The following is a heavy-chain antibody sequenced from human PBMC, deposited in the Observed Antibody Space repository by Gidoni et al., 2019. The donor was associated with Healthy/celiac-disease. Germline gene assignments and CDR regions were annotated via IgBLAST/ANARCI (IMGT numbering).Heavy chain of an antibody. J-gene: IGHJ5*02. Sequence: EVQLVESGGGLVKPGGSLRLSCAASGFTFSNAWMSWVRQAPGKGLEWVGRIKSKTEGGTTDYAAPVKGRFTISRDDSKNTLYLQMNSLKTEDTAVYYCTTELMGWFDPWGQGTLVTVSS. CDR1: GFTFSNAW. V-gene: IGHV3-15*01. CDR2: IKSKTEGGTT. CDR3: TTELMGWFDP.